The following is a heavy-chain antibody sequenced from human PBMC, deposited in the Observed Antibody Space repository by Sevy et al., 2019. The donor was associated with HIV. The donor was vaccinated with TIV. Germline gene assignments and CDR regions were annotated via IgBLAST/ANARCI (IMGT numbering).Heavy chain of an antibody. Sequence: SETLSLTCAVYGGSFSGYYWSWIRQPPGKGLEWIGEINHSGSTNYNPSLKSRVTISVDTSKNQFSLKLSSVTAADTAVYYCASRVTAAGTLRTFDYWGQGTLVTVSS. J-gene: IGHJ4*02. CDR1: GGSFSGYY. D-gene: IGHD6-13*01. CDR3: ASRVTAAGTLRTFDY. V-gene: IGHV4-34*01. CDR2: INHSGST.